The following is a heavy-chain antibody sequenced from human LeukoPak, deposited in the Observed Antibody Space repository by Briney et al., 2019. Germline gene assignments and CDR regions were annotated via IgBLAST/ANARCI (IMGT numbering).Heavy chain of an antibody. Sequence: ASVKVSCKASGYTFTSYNINWFRQAPGRGFEWLGFVSPHNGDTGYTQNFQGRVTMTRDTSINTAYMELSGLRSEDTAVHYCVRHYYDYVAFDIWGQGTMVIVSS. J-gene: IGHJ3*02. CDR2: VSPHNGDT. V-gene: IGHV1-8*01. CDR1: GYTFTSYN. CDR3: VRHYYDYVAFDI. D-gene: IGHD3-22*01.